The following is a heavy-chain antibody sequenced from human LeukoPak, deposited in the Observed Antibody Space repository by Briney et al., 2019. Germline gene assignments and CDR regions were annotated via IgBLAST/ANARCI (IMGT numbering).Heavy chain of an antibody. CDR3: ARIPHSSGYYHRYYYYGMDV. Sequence: GSLRLSCAASGFTVSSNYMSWVRQAPGKGLEWVSVIYSGGSTYYADSVKGRFTISRDNSKNTLYLQMNSLRAEDTAVYYCARIPHSSGYYHRYYYYGMDVWGQGTTVTVSS. J-gene: IGHJ6*02. CDR2: IYSGGST. V-gene: IGHV3-53*01. D-gene: IGHD3-22*01. CDR1: GFTVSSNY.